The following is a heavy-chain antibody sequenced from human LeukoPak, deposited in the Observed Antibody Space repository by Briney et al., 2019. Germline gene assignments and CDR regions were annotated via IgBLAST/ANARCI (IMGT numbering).Heavy chain of an antibody. Sequence: PGGSLRLSCRASGLPVGFRCMSWVRRAQGKGRDGVSIIYSGGSSYYADSVKGRFTVSRDTSKNTLYLQMNSLRAEDTAVYYCATRPDGNDVPYFDYWGQGTLVTVSS. D-gene: IGHD5-12*01. J-gene: IGHJ4*02. CDR3: ATRPDGNDVPYFDY. CDR1: GLPVGFRC. CDR2: IYSGGSS. V-gene: IGHV3-66*01.